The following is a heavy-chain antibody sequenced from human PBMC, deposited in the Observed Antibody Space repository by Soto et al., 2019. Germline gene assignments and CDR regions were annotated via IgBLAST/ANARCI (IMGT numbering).Heavy chain of an antibody. J-gene: IGHJ3*02. CDR2: ISYDGSKK. D-gene: IGHD2-8*01. Sequence: QARLVESGGGVVQPGRSLRLSCEASGLTFSAYGMHWVRQAPGKGLEWAATISYDGSKKYFGDSVKGRFTISRDNSKSTLYLEMNSLRTEDTAVYYCAKASHCNKGRCSLGLIGDRAFDIWGQGTMVTVSS. CDR1: GLTFSAYG. V-gene: IGHV3-30*18. CDR3: AKASHCNKGRCSLGLIGDRAFDI.